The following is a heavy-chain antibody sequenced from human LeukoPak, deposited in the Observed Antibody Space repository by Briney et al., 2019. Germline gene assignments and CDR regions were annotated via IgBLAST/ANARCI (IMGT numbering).Heavy chain of an antibody. V-gene: IGHV1-18*01. CDR3: ARLSAMGVYYYYYGMDV. CDR2: ISAYNGNT. J-gene: IGHJ6*02. CDR1: GYTFTSYG. D-gene: IGHD2-2*01. Sequence: ASVKVSCKASGYTFTSYGISWVRQAPGQGLEWMGWISAYNGNTNYAQKLQGRVTMTTDTSTSTAYMELRSLRSDDTAVYYCARLSAMGVYYYYYGMDVWGQGTTVTVSS.